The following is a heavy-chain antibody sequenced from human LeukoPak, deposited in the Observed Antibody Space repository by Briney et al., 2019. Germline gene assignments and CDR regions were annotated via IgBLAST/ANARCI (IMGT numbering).Heavy chain of an antibody. J-gene: IGHJ4*02. CDR3: ARDLMLVVVAATAPQGPFDY. V-gene: IGHV3-21*01. Sequence: PGGSLRLSCAASGFTFSSYSMNWVRQAPGKGLEWVSSISSSSSYIYYADSVKGRFTISRDNAKNSLYLQMNSLRAEDTAVYYCARDLMLVVVAATAPQGPFDYWGQGTLVTVSS. CDR2: ISSSSSYI. CDR1: GFTFSSYS. D-gene: IGHD2-15*01.